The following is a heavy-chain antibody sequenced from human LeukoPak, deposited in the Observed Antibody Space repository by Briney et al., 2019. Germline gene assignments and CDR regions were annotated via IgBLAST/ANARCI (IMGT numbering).Heavy chain of an antibody. Sequence: SETLSLTCTVSGGSISSGNSYWNWIRQPAGKGLEWIGRIFTSGSTNYSPSLKSRVTISVDTSKNQFSLNLNSVTAADTAVYYCAQERKYNYYMDVWGKGTTVIISS. CDR1: GGSISSGNSY. J-gene: IGHJ6*03. V-gene: IGHV4-61*02. CDR2: IFTSGST. CDR3: AQERKYNYYMDV.